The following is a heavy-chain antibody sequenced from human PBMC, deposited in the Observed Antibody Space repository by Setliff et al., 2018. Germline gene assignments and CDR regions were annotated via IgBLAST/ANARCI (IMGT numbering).Heavy chain of an antibody. CDR1: GGPINNFRDY. Sequence: SETLSLTCNVSGGPINNFRDYWGWIRQPPGKGLEWIGNIYYTGITYYNPSLKSRVTMSVDTSKNQFSLKVTSVTAADTAVYYCARYPPKLPELGIYGWIDYWGLGTLVTVSS. J-gene: IGHJ4*02. CDR2: IYYTGIT. V-gene: IGHV4-39*07. CDR3: ARYPPKLPELGIYGWIDY. D-gene: IGHD7-27*01.